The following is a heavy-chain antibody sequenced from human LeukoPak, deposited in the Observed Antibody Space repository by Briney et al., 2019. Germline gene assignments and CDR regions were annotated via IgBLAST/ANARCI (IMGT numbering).Heavy chain of an antibody. D-gene: IGHD5-24*01. V-gene: IGHV1-46*01. CDR3: ARDGVPSRNGYIQSSVYGAFDI. CDR1: GSTFAIYD. J-gene: IGHJ3*02. CDR2: INPSAGST. Sequence: ASVTVSCTASGSTFAIYDIYWVRQAPGQGLGWMGMINPSAGSTNYGQKFQGRVTMARDTSASTVYMELTSLRSDDTAVYYCARDGVPSRNGYIQSSVYGAFDIWGQGTLVTVS.